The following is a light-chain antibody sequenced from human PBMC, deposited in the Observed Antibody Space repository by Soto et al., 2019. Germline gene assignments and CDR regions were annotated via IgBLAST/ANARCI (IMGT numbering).Light chain of an antibody. J-gene: IGLJ1*01. Sequence: QSVLTQPASVSGSPGQSITISCTGTSSDIGGYKYVSWYQQHPGKAPKLMIYEVNNRPSGLSNRFSGSKSGNTASLTISGLQAEDEADYYCSSFTSGSTLFGTGTKLTVL. CDR2: EVN. CDR3: SSFTSGSTL. V-gene: IGLV2-14*01. CDR1: SSDIGGYKY.